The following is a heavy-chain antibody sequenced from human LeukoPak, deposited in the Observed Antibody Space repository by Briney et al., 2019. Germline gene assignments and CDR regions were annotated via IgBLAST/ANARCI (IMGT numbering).Heavy chain of an antibody. V-gene: IGHV3-11*01. CDR3: ARGQEFSPYYSWFDP. Sequence: GGSLRLSCVASGFTFSDYYMSWIRKAPGKGREWVSYISSSGSTIYYADSVKGRFTISRDNAKNSLYLQMNSLRAEDTAVYYCARGQEFSPYYSWFDPWGQGTLVTVSS. D-gene: IGHD3-10*01. J-gene: IGHJ5*02. CDR1: GFTFSDYY. CDR2: ISSSGSTI.